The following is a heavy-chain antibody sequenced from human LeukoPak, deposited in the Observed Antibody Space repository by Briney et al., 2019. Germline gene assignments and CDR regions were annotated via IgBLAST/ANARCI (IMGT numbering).Heavy chain of an antibody. CDR2: IDWDDDK. CDR1: GFSLSTSGMC. J-gene: IGHJ4*02. V-gene: IGHV2-70*11. CDR3: ARICYGSGSYPL. Sequence: SGPTLVNPTQTLTLTCTFSGFSLSTSGMCVSWIRQPPGKALEWPARIDWDDDKYYSTSLKTRLTISKDTSKNQVVLTMTNMDPVDTATYYCARICYGSGSYPLWGQGTLVTVSS. D-gene: IGHD3-10*01.